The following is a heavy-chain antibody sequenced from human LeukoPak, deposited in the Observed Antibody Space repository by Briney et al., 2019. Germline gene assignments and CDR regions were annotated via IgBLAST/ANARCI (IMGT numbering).Heavy chain of an antibody. CDR3: GRLESGYRYGYLEWGENNWFDP. V-gene: IGHV4-59*08. CDR2: IYYSGST. J-gene: IGHJ5*02. CDR1: GGSISSYY. D-gene: IGHD5-18*01. Sequence: PSETLALTCTVSGGSISSYYWSRIRQPPGKGLEWIGYIYYSGSTNYNPSLKSRVTISVDTSKNQFSLKLSSVTAADTAVYYCGRLESGYRYGYLEWGENNWFDPWGQGTLVTVSS.